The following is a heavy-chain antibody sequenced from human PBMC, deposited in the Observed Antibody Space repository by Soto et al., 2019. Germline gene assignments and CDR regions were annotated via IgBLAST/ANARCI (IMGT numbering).Heavy chain of an antibody. Sequence: ASVKVSCKASGYTFTSYGISWVRQAPGQGLEWMGWISAYNSNTNYAQKLQGRVTMTTDTSTSTAYMGLRSLRSDDTAVYYCARDTQLSYYDSSGYPPFDYWGQGTLVTVSS. CDR3: ARDTQLSYYDSSGYPPFDY. D-gene: IGHD3-22*01. V-gene: IGHV1-18*01. CDR2: ISAYNSNT. J-gene: IGHJ4*02. CDR1: GYTFTSYG.